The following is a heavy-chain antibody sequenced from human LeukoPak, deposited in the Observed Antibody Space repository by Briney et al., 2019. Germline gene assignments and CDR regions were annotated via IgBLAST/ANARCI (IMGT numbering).Heavy chain of an antibody. CDR3: AKDHEYSSGWYYYFDY. Sequence: GALRLSCAASGFTFSSYGMHWVRQAPGKGLEWVAVISYDGTNKYYADSVKGRFTISRDNSKNTLYLQMNSLRAEDTAVYYCAKDHEYSSGWYYYFDYWGQGTLVTVSS. CDR2: ISYDGTNK. V-gene: IGHV3-30*18. D-gene: IGHD6-19*01. J-gene: IGHJ4*02. CDR1: GFTFSSYG.